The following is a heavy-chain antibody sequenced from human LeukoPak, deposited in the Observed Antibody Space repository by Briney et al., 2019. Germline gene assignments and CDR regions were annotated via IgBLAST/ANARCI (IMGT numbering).Heavy chain of an antibody. Sequence: ESPTISCKASGYSITSYWISWGRNMPGKGLEFMWRIDPSDSYTNYSLSCEGPVVISADQSISTAYLQWTSLKASDTAMYYCASYGSGTRSYYGMDVWGQGRTVNVSS. CDR2: IDPSDSYT. CDR1: GYSITSYW. J-gene: IGHJ6*02. V-gene: IGHV5-10-1*01. D-gene: IGHD3-10*01. CDR3: ASYGSGTRSYYGMDV.